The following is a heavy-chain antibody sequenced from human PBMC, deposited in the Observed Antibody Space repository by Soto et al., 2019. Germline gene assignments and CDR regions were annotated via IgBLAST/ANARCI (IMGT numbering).Heavy chain of an antibody. CDR1: EFTFSDYI. J-gene: IGHJ4*02. Sequence: GGSLRLSCAASEFTFSDYIMNWVRQAPGKGLEWVAYICYTRSTKNYADSVKGRFTISRDNSKNSLYLQMNSLRAEDTAVYYCAYFTSGCPTWGQGTLVTVSS. CDR2: ICYTRSTK. V-gene: IGHV3-48*01. D-gene: IGHD6-19*01. CDR3: AYFTSGCPT.